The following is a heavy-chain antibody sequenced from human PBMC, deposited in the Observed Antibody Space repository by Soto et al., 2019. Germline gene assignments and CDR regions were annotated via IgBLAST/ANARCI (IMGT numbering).Heavy chain of an antibody. V-gene: IGHV1-18*01. CDR3: ASTMRAAAGTGWFDP. Sequence: SVKVSCKASGYTFTSYGISWVRQAPGQGLEWMGWISAYNGNTNYAQKLQGRVTMTTDTSTSTAYMELRSLRSDDTAVYYCASTMRAAAGTGWFDPWGQGTLVTVSS. CDR1: GYTFTSYG. D-gene: IGHD6-13*01. CDR2: ISAYNGNT. J-gene: IGHJ5*02.